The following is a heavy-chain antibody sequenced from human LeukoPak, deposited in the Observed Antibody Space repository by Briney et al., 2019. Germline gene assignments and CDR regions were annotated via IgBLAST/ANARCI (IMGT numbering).Heavy chain of an antibody. Sequence: SLTLSCAASGFPFDDYAMHWARQAPGKGLVWVSGFSWNSGCIGYADSVKGRFTISRDNAKNSLYLQMNSLRAEDTALYYCAKDMAAGTPNYYGMDVWGQGTTVTVSS. D-gene: IGHD6-13*01. V-gene: IGHV3-9*01. CDR3: AKDMAAGTPNYYGMDV. CDR1: GFPFDDYA. J-gene: IGHJ6*02. CDR2: FSWNSGCI.